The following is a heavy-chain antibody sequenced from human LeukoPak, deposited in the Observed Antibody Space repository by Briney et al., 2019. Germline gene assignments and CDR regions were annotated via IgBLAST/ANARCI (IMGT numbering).Heavy chain of an antibody. CDR1: GFTFSSYA. J-gene: IGHJ4*02. Sequence: PGGSLRLSCAASGFTFSSYAMSWIRQPPGKGLEWIGSIYYSGSTYYNPSLKSRVTISVDTSKNQFSLKLSSVTAADTAVYYCARVEPGYYDSSGYWFDYWGQGTLVTVSS. CDR2: IYYSGST. CDR3: ARVEPGYYDSSGYWFDY. D-gene: IGHD3-22*01. V-gene: IGHV4-39*07.